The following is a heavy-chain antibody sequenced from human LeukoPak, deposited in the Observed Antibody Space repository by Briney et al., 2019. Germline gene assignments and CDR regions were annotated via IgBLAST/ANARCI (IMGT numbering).Heavy chain of an antibody. V-gene: IGHV4-4*07. CDR3: ARGGVVTQPGYFQH. D-gene: IGHD3-3*01. CDR1: GVSISSYY. CDR2: IYTSGST. Sequence: PSETLSLTCTVSGVSISSYYWNWIRQPAGKGLEWIGRIYTSGSTNFNPSLKSRVTMSVDTPKNQFSLKLSSVTAADTAVYYCARGGVVTQPGYFQHWGQGTLVTVSS. J-gene: IGHJ1*01.